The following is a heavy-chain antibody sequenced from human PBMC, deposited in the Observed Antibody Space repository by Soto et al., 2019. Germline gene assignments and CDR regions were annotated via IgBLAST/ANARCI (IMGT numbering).Heavy chain of an antibody. V-gene: IGHV3-30*18. J-gene: IGHJ4*02. CDR1: GFTFSSYG. CDR2: ISYDGSNK. CDR3: AKITIRGSMIVGDKDY. D-gene: IGHD3-22*01. Sequence: QVQLVESGGGVVQPGRSLRLSCAASGFTFSSYGMHWVRQAPGKGLEWVAVISYDGSNKYYADSVKGRFTISRDNSKNTLYLQRNSLRAEDTAVYYCAKITIRGSMIVGDKDYWGQGTLVTVSS.